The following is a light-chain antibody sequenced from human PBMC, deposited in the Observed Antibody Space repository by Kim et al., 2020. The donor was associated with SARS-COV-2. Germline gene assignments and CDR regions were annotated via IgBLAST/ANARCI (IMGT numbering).Light chain of an antibody. J-gene: IGKJ2*01. CDR1: QSISNY. CDR3: QQSYSTPYT. CDR2: GAS. V-gene: IGKV1-39*01. Sequence: DIQMTQSPSSLSASVGDRVTITCRASQSISNYLNWYQQKPGKDPKVLIYGASSLQSGVTSRFSGSGSGTDFTFTISSLKPEDFATYYCQQSYSTPYTFGQGTKLEI.